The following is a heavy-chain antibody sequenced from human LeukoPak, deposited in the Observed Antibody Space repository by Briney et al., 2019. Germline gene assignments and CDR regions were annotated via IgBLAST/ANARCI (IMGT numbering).Heavy chain of an antibody. V-gene: IGHV1-2*02. Sequence: ASVKVSCKASGYTFTGYYMHWVRQAPGQGLERMGWINPNSGGTNYAQKFQGRVTMTRDTSISTAYMELRSLRSDDTAVYYCARGLYQYSGSNWALVYWGQGTLLTVSS. D-gene: IGHD1-26*01. CDR3: ARGLYQYSGSNWALVY. J-gene: IGHJ4*02. CDR1: GYTFTGYY. CDR2: INPNSGGT.